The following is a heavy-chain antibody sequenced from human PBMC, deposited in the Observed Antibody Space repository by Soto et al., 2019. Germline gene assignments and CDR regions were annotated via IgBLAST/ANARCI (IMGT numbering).Heavy chain of an antibody. Sequence: SVSRSRTGNVDGGSMSRRSDSWFWIRHPQGKGLQCVAFIDHRASPYYPPLLKVRCTISLSTAKNPFSLKLSSLTAADTAVYYCARGGSGWQALNWFDPWGQGTLVTVS. CDR2: IDHRASP. V-gene: IGHV4-30-4*08. CDR1: GGSMSRRSDS. CDR3: ARGGSGWQALNWFDP. D-gene: IGHD6-19*01. J-gene: IGHJ5*02.